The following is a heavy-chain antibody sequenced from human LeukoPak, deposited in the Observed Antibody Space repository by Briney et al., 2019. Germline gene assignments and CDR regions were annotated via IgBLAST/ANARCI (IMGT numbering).Heavy chain of an antibody. J-gene: IGHJ3*01. Sequence: ASVKVSCKASGYTVSSYYMHWVRQAPGQGLEWMGIINPSDGSTSYAQKFQGRVTMTRDTSTSTVYMELSSLRSEDTAVYYCARGGYGAYGCCAFDVWGQGTMVTVSS. V-gene: IGHV1-46*01. CDR2: INPSDGST. CDR3: ARGGYGAYGCCAFDV. CDR1: GYTVSSYY. D-gene: IGHD2-15*01.